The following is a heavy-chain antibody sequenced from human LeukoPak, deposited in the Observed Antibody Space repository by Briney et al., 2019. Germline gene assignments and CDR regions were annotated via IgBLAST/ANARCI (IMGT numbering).Heavy chain of an antibody. CDR3: AISRPYSYGSYFDY. V-gene: IGHV3-11*01. CDR1: GFTFSDYY. CDR2: ISSSGSTI. J-gene: IGHJ4*02. D-gene: IGHD5-18*01. Sequence: GGSLRLSCAASGFTFSDYYMSWIRQAPGKGLEWVSYISSSGSTIYYADSVKGRFTISRDNAKNSLYLQMNSLRAEDTAVYYCAISRPYSYGSYFDYWGQGTLVTVSS.